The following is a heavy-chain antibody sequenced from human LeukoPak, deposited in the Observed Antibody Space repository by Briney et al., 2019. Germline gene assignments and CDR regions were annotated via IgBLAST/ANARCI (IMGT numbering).Heavy chain of an antibody. CDR1: GFIFSSYA. J-gene: IGHJ4*02. D-gene: IGHD5-12*01. V-gene: IGHV3-23*01. Sequence: GGSLRLSCAASGFIFSSYAMSWVRQAPGKGLEWVSGISGSGGNTFYADSVKGRFTISRDNSKNTLYLQMNSLRAEDTAVYYCAKGSWLDYWGQGTLVTVSS. CDR3: AKGSWLDY. CDR2: ISGSGGNT.